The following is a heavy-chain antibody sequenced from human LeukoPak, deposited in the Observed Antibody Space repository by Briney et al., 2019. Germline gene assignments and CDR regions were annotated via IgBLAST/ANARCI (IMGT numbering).Heavy chain of an antibody. CDR2: IYSGGST. Sequence: PGGSLRLSCAASGFTVSSNYLSWVRQAPGKGLEWVSVIYSGGSTYYTDSVKGRFTISRDNSKNTLYLQMNSLRVEDTAVYYCARGSTYYDFWSGLVDWFDPWGQGTLVTVSS. D-gene: IGHD3-3*01. V-gene: IGHV3-53*01. CDR1: GFTVSSNY. J-gene: IGHJ5*02. CDR3: ARGSTYYDFWSGLVDWFDP.